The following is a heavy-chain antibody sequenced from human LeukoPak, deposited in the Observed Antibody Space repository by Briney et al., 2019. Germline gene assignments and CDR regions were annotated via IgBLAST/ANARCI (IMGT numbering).Heavy chain of an antibody. D-gene: IGHD3-3*02. Sequence: ASVKVSCKVSGYTLTELSLHWVRQAPGKGLEWMGGFDPEDGETIYAQKFQGRVTMTEDTSTDTAYMELSSLRSDDTAVYYCARDSPHFIGDFDYWGQGTLVTVSS. J-gene: IGHJ4*02. CDR3: ARDSPHFIGDFDY. CDR1: GYTLTELS. CDR2: FDPEDGET. V-gene: IGHV1-24*01.